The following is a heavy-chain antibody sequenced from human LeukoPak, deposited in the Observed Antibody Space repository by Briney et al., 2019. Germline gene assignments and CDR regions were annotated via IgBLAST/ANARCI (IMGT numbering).Heavy chain of an antibody. D-gene: IGHD3-10*01. V-gene: IGHV3-7*01. CDR3: ARDSVYYYYYMDV. CDR2: IKQDRSEK. CDR1: GFTFSNYW. J-gene: IGHJ6*03. Sequence: GGSLRLSCAASGFTFSNYWMSWVRQAPGKGLEWVANIKQDRSEKYYVDSVKGRFTISRDNAKNSLYLQMNSLRAEDTAVYYCARDSVYYYYYMDVWGKGTTVTVSS.